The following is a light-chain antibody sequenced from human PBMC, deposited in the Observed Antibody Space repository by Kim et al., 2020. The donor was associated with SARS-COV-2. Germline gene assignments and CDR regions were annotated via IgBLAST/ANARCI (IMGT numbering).Light chain of an antibody. CDR2: QDS. J-gene: IGLJ1*01. V-gene: IGLV3-1*01. CDR3: QEWDSSTEV. CDR1: KLGDKY. Sequence: SYELTQPPSVSVSPGQTASITCSGEKLGDKYACWYQQKPGQSPVLVIYQDSKRPSGIPERFSGSNSGNTATLTISGTQAMDEADYYCQEWDSSTEVFGTGTKVTVL.